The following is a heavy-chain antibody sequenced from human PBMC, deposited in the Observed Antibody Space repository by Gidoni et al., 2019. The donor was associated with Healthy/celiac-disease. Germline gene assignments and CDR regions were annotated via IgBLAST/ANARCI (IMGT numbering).Heavy chain of an antibody. CDR3: AREFWSGSTGHDY. J-gene: IGHJ4*02. Sequence: EVQLVESGGGLVKPGGSLRLSCAASGFTFSSYSMNWVRQAPGKGLEWVSSISSSSSYIYYADSVKGRFTISRDNAKNSLYLQMNSLRAEDTAVYYCAREFWSGSTGHDYWGQGTLVTVSS. V-gene: IGHV3-21*01. CDR1: GFTFSSYS. CDR2: ISSSSSYI. D-gene: IGHD3-3*01.